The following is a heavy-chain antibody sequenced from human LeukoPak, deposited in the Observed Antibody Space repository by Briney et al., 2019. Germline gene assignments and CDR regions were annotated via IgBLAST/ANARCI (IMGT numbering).Heavy chain of an antibody. CDR1: GGSISSSSYY. CDR3: ARISSSNWYNERGAFDV. Sequence: SQTLSLTCTVSGGSISSSSYYWSWVRQPPGKGLEWIGFVYYTGSTNYSPSLKSRVTISVDTSKNQFSLKLRSVTAADTAVYYCARISSSNWYNERGAFDVWGQGTMVTVSS. J-gene: IGHJ3*01. CDR2: VYYTGST. V-gene: IGHV4-61*01. D-gene: IGHD6-13*01.